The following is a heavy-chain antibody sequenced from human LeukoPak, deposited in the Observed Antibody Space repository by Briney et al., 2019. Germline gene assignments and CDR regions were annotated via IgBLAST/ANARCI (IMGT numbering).Heavy chain of an antibody. CDR2: IYTSGST. CDR1: GGSISSGSYY. J-gene: IGHJ5*02. D-gene: IGHD2-21*01. CDR3: ARGQGILWAAWFDP. Sequence: PSETLSLTCTVSGGSISSGSYYWSWIRQPAGKGLEWIGRIYTSGSTNYNPSLKSRVTISVDTSKNQFSLKLSSVTAADTAVYYCARGQGILWAAWFDPWGQGTLVTVSS. V-gene: IGHV4-61*02.